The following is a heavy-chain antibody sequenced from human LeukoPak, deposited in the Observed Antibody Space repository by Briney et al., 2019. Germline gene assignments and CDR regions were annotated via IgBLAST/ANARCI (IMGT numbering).Heavy chain of an antibody. V-gene: IGHV3-11*04. CDR1: EFTFSDFC. Sequence: GGSLRLSCAASEFTFSDFCMSWVRQAPGKGLEWVSYISSSESTIHYADSVKGRFTISRDNAKNSLYLQMNGLRVEDTAVYYCARVRSFRFDTWGRGTLVTVSS. D-gene: IGHD2-15*01. J-gene: IGHJ5*02. CDR3: ARVRSFRFDT. CDR2: ISSSESTI.